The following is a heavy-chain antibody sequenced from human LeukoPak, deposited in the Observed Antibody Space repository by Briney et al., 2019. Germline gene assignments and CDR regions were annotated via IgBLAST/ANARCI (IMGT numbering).Heavy chain of an antibody. CDR2: IKQDGSEK. CDR3: AREATLGMYYFDY. Sequence: GGSLRLSCAASGFTFSSYWMSWVRQAPGKGLEWVANIKQDGSEKYYVDSVKGRFTISRDNAKNSLYLQMNSLRAEDTAVYYCAREATLGMYYFDYWGQGTLVTVSS. J-gene: IGHJ4*02. D-gene: IGHD2-15*01. V-gene: IGHV3-7*01. CDR1: GFTFSSYW.